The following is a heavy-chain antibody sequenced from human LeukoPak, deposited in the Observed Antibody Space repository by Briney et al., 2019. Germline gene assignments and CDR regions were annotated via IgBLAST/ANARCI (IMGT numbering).Heavy chain of an antibody. D-gene: IGHD6-19*01. J-gene: IGHJ4*02. Sequence: GGSLTLSCAASGFTFSNYAMSWVRQVPGKGLEWVSSISGSSGYTYYADSVKGRLTISRDKSKNTLYLQMNSLRAEDTALYYCAKANYSSGWDYWGQGTLVTVSS. CDR1: GFTFSNYA. V-gene: IGHV3-23*01. CDR2: ISGSSGYT. CDR3: AKANYSSGWDY.